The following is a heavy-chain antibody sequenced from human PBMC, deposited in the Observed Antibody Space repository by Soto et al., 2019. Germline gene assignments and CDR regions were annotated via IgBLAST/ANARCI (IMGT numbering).Heavy chain of an antibody. D-gene: IGHD2-2*01. Sequence: GGSLRLSCAASGFIFSGYAGHWVRQAPGKGLEWVAVISYDGSRKYYVDSVKGRFTISRDNSKNTLYLQMNSLRAEDTALYYCARDPLKGLTSTTSYGMDLWGQGTTVTVSS. V-gene: IGHV3-30-3*01. CDR2: ISYDGSRK. CDR3: ARDPLKGLTSTTSYGMDL. J-gene: IGHJ6*02. CDR1: GFIFSGYA.